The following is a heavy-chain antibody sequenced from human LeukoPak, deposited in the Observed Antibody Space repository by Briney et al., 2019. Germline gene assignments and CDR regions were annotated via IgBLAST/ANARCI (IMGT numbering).Heavy chain of an antibody. V-gene: IGHV4-39*07. J-gene: IGHJ4*02. CDR3: ASAWRGLTGIDKRGYYFDS. CDR1: GGPMKNKNYF. Sequence: PSETLSLTCTVSGGPMKNKNYFWGWIRQAPGQGLEWIGSIHDSGSTYKNPSLKSRLTISIVTSKNQFSLKLNSVTAADTALYYCASAWRGLTGIDKRGYYFDSWGQGSLVTVFS. CDR2: IHDSGST. D-gene: IGHD1-1*01.